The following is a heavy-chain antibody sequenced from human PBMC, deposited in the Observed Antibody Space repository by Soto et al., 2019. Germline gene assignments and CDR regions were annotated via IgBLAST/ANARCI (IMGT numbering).Heavy chain of an antibody. CDR1: EFTVRNNY. Sequence: GGSLRLSCAPSEFTVRNNYMSWVRQAPGKGLEWVAVIYSGGTTYYADSVKGRFTISRDNSKNTLHLQMNSLRVEDTAVYYCGRDKGSCSGITCVETYWGQGTLVTVSS. CDR3: GRDKGSCSGITCVETY. J-gene: IGHJ4*02. D-gene: IGHD2-2*01. CDR2: IYSGGTT. V-gene: IGHV3-66*01.